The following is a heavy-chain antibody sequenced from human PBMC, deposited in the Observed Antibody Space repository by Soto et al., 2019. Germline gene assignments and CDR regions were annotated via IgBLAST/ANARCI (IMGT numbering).Heavy chain of an antibody. V-gene: IGHV4-34*01. CDR2: INHSGST. D-gene: IGHD6-6*01. CDR1: GGSFSGYY. J-gene: IGHJ6*02. CDR3: TREYRKQVASHYGMGV. Sequence: SETLSLTCAVYGGSFSGYYWSWIRQPPGKGLEWIGEINHSGSTNYNPSLKSRVTISQDTSKNQFSLKLTSVTAADTAVYYCTREYRKQVASHYGMGVWGQGTTVTVSS.